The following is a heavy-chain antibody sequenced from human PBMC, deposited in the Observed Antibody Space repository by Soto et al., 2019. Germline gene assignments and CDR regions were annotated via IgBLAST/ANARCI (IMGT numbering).Heavy chain of an antibody. CDR3: ARRASGTYYKTFDY. D-gene: IGHD3-10*01. J-gene: IGHJ4*02. Sequence: GESLKISCKGSGYSFTSYWISWVRQMPGKGLDWMGRIDPSDSNTQYSPSFQGHVTISADKSISTAYPQWSSLKASDTAMYYCARRASGTYYKTFDYWGQGTLVTVSS. CDR2: IDPSDSNT. CDR1: GYSFTSYW. V-gene: IGHV5-10-1*01.